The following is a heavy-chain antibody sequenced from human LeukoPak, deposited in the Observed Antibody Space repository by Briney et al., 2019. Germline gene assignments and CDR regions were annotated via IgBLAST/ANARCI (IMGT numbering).Heavy chain of an antibody. D-gene: IGHD6-13*01. V-gene: IGHV3-23*01. CDR2: ISASGGGT. CDR3: ARDCSSCVGYMDV. J-gene: IGHJ6*03. Sequence: PGGSLRLSCAASGFTFTTYPMSWVRQAPGKGLEWVSAISASGGGTYYADSVKGRFTISRDNSKNTLYLQMNSLRAEDTAVYYCARDCSSCVGYMDVWGKGTTVTVSS. CDR1: GFTFTTYP.